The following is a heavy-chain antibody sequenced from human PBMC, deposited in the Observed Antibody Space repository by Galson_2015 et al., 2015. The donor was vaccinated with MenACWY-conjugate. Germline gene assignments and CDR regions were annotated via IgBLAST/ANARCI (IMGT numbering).Heavy chain of an antibody. D-gene: IGHD2-15*01. Sequence: PALVKPTQTLTLTCTFSGFSLSTSGAGGGWIRQPPGKAREWLALIYWDDDKSYSPSLRSRLTITKDTSKNHVVLTMTNMDPVDTATYYCSRTGATPGDYWGQGTLVTVSS. J-gene: IGHJ4*02. CDR1: GFSLSTSGAG. CDR3: SRTGATPGDY. CDR2: IYWDDDK. V-gene: IGHV2-5*02.